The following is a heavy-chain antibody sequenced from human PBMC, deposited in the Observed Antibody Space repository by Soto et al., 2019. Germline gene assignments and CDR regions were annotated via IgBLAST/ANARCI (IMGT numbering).Heavy chain of an antibody. CDR3: ARIGVTSVRWFDP. D-gene: IGHD3-10*01. V-gene: IGHV1-46*01. CDR2: INPSNGST. J-gene: IGHJ5*02. Sequence: ASVRVSCKASGYTFTSYYMHWVRQAPGQGLEWMGRINPSNGSTNYAQKLQGRVTMTRDTSTSTVYMELSSLRSDDTAVYYCARIGVTSVRWFDPWGQGTLVTVSS. CDR1: GYTFTSYY.